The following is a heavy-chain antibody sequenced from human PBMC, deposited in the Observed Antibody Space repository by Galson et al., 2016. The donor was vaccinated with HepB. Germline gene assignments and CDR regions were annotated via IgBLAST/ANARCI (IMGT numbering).Heavy chain of an antibody. CDR2: IWNDGSKE. J-gene: IGHJ6*02. Sequence: SLRLSCAASGFTFSNYGIHWVRQAPGKGLQWVALIWNDGSKEYYGDSVKGRFTISKDNSRNTAYLQMNSLRGDDTAIYFCAREGGSRLGGYYNAMDVWGQGTTVTVSS. V-gene: IGHV3-33*01. D-gene: IGHD1-26*01. CDR3: AREGGSRLGGYYNAMDV. CDR1: GFTFSNYG.